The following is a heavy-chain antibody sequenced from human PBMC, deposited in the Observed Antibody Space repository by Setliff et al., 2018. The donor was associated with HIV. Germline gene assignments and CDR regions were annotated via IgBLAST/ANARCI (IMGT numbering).Heavy chain of an antibody. CDR1: GDSINSSSYY. V-gene: IGHV4-39*07. D-gene: IGHD1-26*01. Sequence: PSETLSLTCTVSGDSINSSSYYWGWIRQPPGKGLEWIGSIAYTGSGYYNSSLKSRVTISVDTSRNECSLKLTSVTAADTAVYYCAREVRWELPQGFDHWGQGSQVTVSS. CDR3: AREVRWELPQGFDH. CDR2: IAYTGSG. J-gene: IGHJ4*02.